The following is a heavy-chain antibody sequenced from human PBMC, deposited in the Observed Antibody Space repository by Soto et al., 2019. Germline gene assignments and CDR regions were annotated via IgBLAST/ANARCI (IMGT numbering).Heavy chain of an antibody. Sequence: GGSLRLSCAASGFTFSSYGMHWVRQAPGKGLEWVAVIWYDGSNKYYADSVKGRFTISRDNSKNTLYLQMNSLRAEDTAVYYCARDILPMDYDFWSGYYYEHPYYYGMDVWGQGTTVTVSS. CDR2: IWYDGSNK. CDR1: GFTFSSYG. D-gene: IGHD3-3*01. V-gene: IGHV3-33*01. CDR3: ARDILPMDYDFWSGYYYEHPYYYGMDV. J-gene: IGHJ6*02.